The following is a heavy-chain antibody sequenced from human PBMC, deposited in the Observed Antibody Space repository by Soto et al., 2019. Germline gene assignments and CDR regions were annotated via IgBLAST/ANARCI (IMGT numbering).Heavy chain of an antibody. CDR2: IKQDGSEK. J-gene: IGHJ4*02. Sequence: EVQLVESGGGLVQPGGSLRLSCAASGFTFSSYWMSWVRQAPGKGLEWVANIKQDGSEKYYVDSVKGRSTISRDNAKNSLYLQMTSLRAEDTAVYYCRVAETSFDYWGQGTLVTVSS. CDR3: RVAETSFDY. CDR1: GFTFSSYW. D-gene: IGHD2-15*01. V-gene: IGHV3-7*01.